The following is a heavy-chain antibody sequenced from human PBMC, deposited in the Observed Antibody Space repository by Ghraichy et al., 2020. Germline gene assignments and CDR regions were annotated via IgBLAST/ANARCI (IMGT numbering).Heavy chain of an antibody. CDR1: GYSISSGHY. CDR3: ARAQNSGSYYYYLGV. J-gene: IGHJ6*03. Sequence: SETLSLTCTVSGYSISSGHYWVWIRQPPGKGLEWIATIFHGGDTFYNPSLKSRVTISVDMSKNNFSLKVTSVTAADTAVYFCARAQNSGSYYYYLGVWGNGTTVTVSS. V-gene: IGHV4-38-2*02. D-gene: IGHD4-23*01. CDR2: IFHGGDT.